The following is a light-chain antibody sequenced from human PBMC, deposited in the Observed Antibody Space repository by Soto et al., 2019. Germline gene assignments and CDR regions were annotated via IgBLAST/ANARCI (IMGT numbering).Light chain of an antibody. CDR3: QQYDSSPRT. Sequence: IVLTPSPSTLSLSPGERATLSCRASQSVSSYLAWYQQKPGQAPRLLIYGASNRATGIPDRFSGSGSGTDFILTISRLEPEDFAVYYCQQYDSSPRTFGQGTKVDIK. J-gene: IGKJ1*01. CDR1: QSVSSY. V-gene: IGKV3-20*01. CDR2: GAS.